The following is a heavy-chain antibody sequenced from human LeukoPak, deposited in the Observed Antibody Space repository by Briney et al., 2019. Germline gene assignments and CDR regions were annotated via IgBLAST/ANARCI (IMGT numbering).Heavy chain of an antibody. V-gene: IGHV3-7*01. CDR1: GFSFSNSW. J-gene: IGHJ4*02. D-gene: IGHD5-12*01. CDR2: ISHDESHR. Sequence: GGSLRLSCAASGFSFSNSWMTWICQAPGKGLEWVATISHDESHRHYADSVKGRFTISRDNAKNSLYLQMSSLTADDTAMYYCAKNSGYYRLDSWGQSALVIVSS. CDR3: AKNSGYYRLDS.